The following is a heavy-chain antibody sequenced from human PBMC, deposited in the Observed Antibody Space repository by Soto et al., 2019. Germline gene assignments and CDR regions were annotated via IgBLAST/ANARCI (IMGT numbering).Heavy chain of an antibody. Sequence: GSLRGSSGPSGFTFSSYGMHWVRQAPGKGLEWVAVISYDGSNKYYADSVKGRFTISRDNSKNTLYLQMNSLRDEDTAVYYCAKDYYYASGSYYKRRSDAFDIWGQGTKVTVSS. D-gene: IGHD3-10*01. V-gene: IGHV3-30*18. CDR2: ISYDGSNK. CDR3: AKDYYYASGSYYKRRSDAFDI. J-gene: IGHJ3*02. CDR1: GFTFSSYG.